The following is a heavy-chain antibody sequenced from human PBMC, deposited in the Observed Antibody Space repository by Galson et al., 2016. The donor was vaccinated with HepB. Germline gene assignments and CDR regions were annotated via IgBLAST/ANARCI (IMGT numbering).Heavy chain of an antibody. D-gene: IGHD3-10*01. CDR1: GGTFSSYA. V-gene: IGHV1-69*13. J-gene: IGHJ4*02. CDR3: ASHTRGHYGSGRHALDY. Sequence: SVKVSCKASGGTFSSYALSWVRQAPGQGLEWMGGITPIFGKATFAQKFRGRVTITADESTSTAYMELSSLRSEDTAVYYCASHTRGHYGSGRHALDYWGQGTLVAVSS. CDR2: ITPIFGKA.